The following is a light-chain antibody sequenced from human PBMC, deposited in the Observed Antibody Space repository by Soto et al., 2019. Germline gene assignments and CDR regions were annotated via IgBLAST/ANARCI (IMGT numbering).Light chain of an antibody. CDR3: QQYGSSRPPWT. J-gene: IGKJ1*01. V-gene: IGKV3-20*01. CDR1: QRVTSGF. Sequence: EIVLTQSPGTLSLSPGERATLSCRASQRVTSGFLAWYQQKPGQAPRLLIYGVSSRATGIPDRFSGSGSGTDFSLTISRLEPEDSAVYYCQQYGSSRPPWTFGQGTKVDIK. CDR2: GVS.